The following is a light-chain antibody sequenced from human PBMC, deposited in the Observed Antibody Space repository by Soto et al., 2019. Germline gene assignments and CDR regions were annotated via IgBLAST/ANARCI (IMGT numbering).Light chain of an antibody. CDR1: SSNIGTYT. CDR3: WSFAGSGTYV. CDR2: SDD. Sequence: QSVLAQPPSASGTPGQRVTVSCSGSSSNIGTYTVNWYQQFPGTAPKLLIYSDDQWPSGVPDRFSGSKSGTSASLAISNLQSEDEADYYCWSFAGSGTYVFGTGTKLTVL. J-gene: IGLJ1*01. V-gene: IGLV1-44*01.